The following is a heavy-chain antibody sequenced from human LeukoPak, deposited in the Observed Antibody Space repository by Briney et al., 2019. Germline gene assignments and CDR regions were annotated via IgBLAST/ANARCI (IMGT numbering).Heavy chain of an antibody. D-gene: IGHD3-16*01. CDR3: ERDFRATFGGVMASAFDY. CDR1: GYTFTSYG. Sequence: ASVKVSCKASGYTFTSYGISWVRQAPGQELEWMGWISAYNGNTNYAQKLQGRVTMTRDTSTSTVYMELRSLRSEDTAVYYCERDFRATFGGVMASAFDYWGQGTLVTVSP. CDR2: ISAYNGNT. V-gene: IGHV1-18*01. J-gene: IGHJ4*02.